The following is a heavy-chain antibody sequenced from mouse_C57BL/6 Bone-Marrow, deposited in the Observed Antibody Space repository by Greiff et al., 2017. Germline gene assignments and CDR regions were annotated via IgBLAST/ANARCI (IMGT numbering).Heavy chain of an antibody. D-gene: IGHD1-1*01. J-gene: IGHJ3*01. CDR1: GYTFTSYD. V-gene: IGHV1-85*01. CDR3: AREGYYGSSYVGTWFAY. Sequence: QVQLQQSGPELVKPGASVKLSCKASGYTFTSYDINWVKQRPGQGLEWIGWIYPRDGSTKYNEKFKGKATLTVDTSSSTAYMELHSLTSEDSAVYFCAREGYYGSSYVGTWFAYWGQGTLVTVSA. CDR2: IYPRDGST.